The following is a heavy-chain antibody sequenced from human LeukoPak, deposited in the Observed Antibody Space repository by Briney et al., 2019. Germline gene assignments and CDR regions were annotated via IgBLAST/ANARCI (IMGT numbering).Heavy chain of an antibody. CDR3: AKSTTVTTWDY. CDR1: GFTFSSYG. D-gene: IGHD4-17*01. J-gene: IGHJ4*02. Sequence: GGSLRLSCAASGFTFSSYGMHWVRQAPGKGLEWVAVIWYDGSNKYYADSVKGRFTISRDNSKNTLYLQMNSLRAEDTAVYYCAKSTTVTTWDYWGQGTLVTVSS. V-gene: IGHV3-33*06. CDR2: IWYDGSNK.